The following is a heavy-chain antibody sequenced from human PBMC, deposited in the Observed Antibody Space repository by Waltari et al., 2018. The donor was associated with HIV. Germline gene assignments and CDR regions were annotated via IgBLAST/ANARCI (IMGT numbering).Heavy chain of an antibody. J-gene: IGHJ6*02. D-gene: IGHD1-7*01. CDR1: GFTFSSYA. Sequence: EVQLLESGGGLVQPGGSLRLSCAASGFTFSSYAMSWVRQAPGKGLEWVSDISGSGGSTYYADSVKGRFTISRDNSKNTLYLQMNSLRAEDTAVYYCAKDLTHNWNYLDGYGMDVWGQGTTVTVSS. V-gene: IGHV3-23*01. CDR3: AKDLTHNWNYLDGYGMDV. CDR2: ISGSGGST.